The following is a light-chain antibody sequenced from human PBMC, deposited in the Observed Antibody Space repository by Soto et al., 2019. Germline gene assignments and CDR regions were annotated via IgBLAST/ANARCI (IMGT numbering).Light chain of an antibody. CDR3: QQYNDWPLT. Sequence: VMTQSPATLSVSPGETATLSCRASQSLSSNLGWYQQKPGQAPRLLIFGASTRATGIPARFSGSGSGTEFSLTISSLQSEDFAVYFCQQYNDWPLTFGQGTKWISN. V-gene: IGKV3-15*01. J-gene: IGKJ1*01. CDR1: QSLSSN. CDR2: GAS.